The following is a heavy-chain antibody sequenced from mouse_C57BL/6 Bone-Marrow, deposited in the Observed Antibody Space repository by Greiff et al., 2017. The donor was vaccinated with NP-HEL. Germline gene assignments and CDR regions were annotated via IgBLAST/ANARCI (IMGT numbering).Heavy chain of an antibody. D-gene: IGHD1-1*01. V-gene: IGHV2-9-1*01. CDR2: IWTGGGT. Sequence: VKVVESGPGLVAPSQSLSITCTVSGFSLTSYAISWVRQPPGKGLEWLGVIWTGGGTNYNSALKSRLSISKDNSKSQVFLKMNSLQTDDTARYYCARNILGYYGSSFYFDYWGQGTTLTVSS. CDR1: GFSLTSYA. CDR3: ARNILGYYGSSFYFDY. J-gene: IGHJ2*01.